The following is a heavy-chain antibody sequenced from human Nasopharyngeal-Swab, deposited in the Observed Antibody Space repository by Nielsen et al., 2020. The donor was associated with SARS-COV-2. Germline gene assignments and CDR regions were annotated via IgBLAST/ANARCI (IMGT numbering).Heavy chain of an antibody. V-gene: IGHV3-23*01. CDR1: GFTFSSYA. Sequence: GESLKISCAASGFTFSSYAMSWVRQAPGKGLEWVSAISGSGGSRYYADSVKGRFTISRDNSKNTLYLQMNSLRAEDTAVYYCANAYCGGDCYSHDYYYYYGMDVWGQGTTVTVSS. CDR3: ANAYCGGDCYSHDYYYYYGMDV. J-gene: IGHJ6*02. CDR2: ISGSGGSR. D-gene: IGHD2-21*02.